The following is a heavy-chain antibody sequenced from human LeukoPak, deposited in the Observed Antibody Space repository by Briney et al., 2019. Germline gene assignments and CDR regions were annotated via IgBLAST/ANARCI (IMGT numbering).Heavy chain of an antibody. Sequence: SGTLSLTCAVSGGSISSSNWWSWVRQPPGKGLEWIGEIYHSGSTNYNPSLKSRVTISVDTSKNQFSLKLSSVTAADTAVYYCARRRGYGSGSYYNVVRYAGSFDYWGQGTLVTVSS. D-gene: IGHD3-10*01. V-gene: IGHV4-4*02. CDR3: ARRRGYGSGSYYNVVRYAGSFDY. CDR1: GGSISSSNW. CDR2: IYHSGST. J-gene: IGHJ4*02.